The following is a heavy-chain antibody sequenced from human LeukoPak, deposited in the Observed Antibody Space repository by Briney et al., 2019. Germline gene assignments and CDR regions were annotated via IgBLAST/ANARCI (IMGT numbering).Heavy chain of an antibody. CDR3: ARDRSLFGYMDV. V-gene: IGHV3-30-3*01. Sequence: GGSLRLSCAASGFTFSSYAMHWVRQAPGKGLEWVAVISYDGSNKYYADSVKGRFTISRDNSKNTLYLQMNSLRAEDTAVYYCARDRSLFGYMDVWGKGTTVTVSS. J-gene: IGHJ6*03. D-gene: IGHD3-10*02. CDR2: ISYDGSNK. CDR1: GFTFSSYA.